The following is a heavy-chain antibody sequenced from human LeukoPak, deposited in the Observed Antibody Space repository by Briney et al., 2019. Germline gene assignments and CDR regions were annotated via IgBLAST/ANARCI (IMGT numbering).Heavy chain of an antibody. CDR1: GVTFSTYN. CDR3: ARGSSHFDY. V-gene: IGHV3-48*02. CDR2: ISSRSSTK. D-gene: IGHD6-13*01. J-gene: IGHJ4*02. Sequence: PGGSLRLSCAASGVTFSTYNMNWVRQAPGKGLEWVSHISSRSSTKYYADSVKGRFTISRDNAKNSLYLQMNSLREEDTAVYYCARGSSHFDYWGQGTLVSVSS.